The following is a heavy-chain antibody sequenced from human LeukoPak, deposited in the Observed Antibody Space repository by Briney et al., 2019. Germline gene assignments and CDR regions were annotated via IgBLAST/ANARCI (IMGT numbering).Heavy chain of an antibody. CDR2: MSYSQSA. D-gene: IGHD3-3*01. V-gene: IGHV4-59*01. J-gene: IGHJ5*02. CDR1: GDSIINSY. CDR3: ARSHRQEHNAVFGIVISNWLDP. Sequence: PSETLSLTCSVSGDSIINSYGSWIRQSPGKGLEWIASMSYSQSANYNPSLKSRVTTSLDTSKNHFSLRLTSVTAADTAIYYCARSHRQEHNAVFGIVISNWLDPWGQGTQVAVSS.